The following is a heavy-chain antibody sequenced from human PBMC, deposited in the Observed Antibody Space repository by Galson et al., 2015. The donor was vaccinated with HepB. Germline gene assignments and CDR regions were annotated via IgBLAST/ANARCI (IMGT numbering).Heavy chain of an antibody. Sequence: PALVKPTPTLTLTCTFSGFSLSTSGVGVGWIRQPPGKALEWLALIYWNDDKRYSPSLKSRLTITKDTSKNQVVLTMTNMDPVDTATYYGAHSREYCRGGSCYFDSWGQGPLVTVSS. V-gene: IGHV2-5*01. CDR3: AHSREYCRGGSCYFDS. J-gene: IGHJ4*02. CDR2: IYWNDDK. D-gene: IGHD2-15*01. CDR1: GFSLSTSGVG.